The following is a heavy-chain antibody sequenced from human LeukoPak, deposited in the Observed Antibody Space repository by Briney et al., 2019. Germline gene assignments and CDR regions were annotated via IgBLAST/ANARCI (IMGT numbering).Heavy chain of an antibody. Sequence: GGSLRLSCAASGFTFSNYAMSWVRQAPGKGLEWVSAISGSGDNTHYADSVKGRFTISRDNSKNTLYLQMNSLRAEDTAVYYCAKDAGHYYDSSGYFFDYWGQGTLVTVSS. D-gene: IGHD3-22*01. V-gene: IGHV3-23*01. CDR3: AKDAGHYYDSSGYFFDY. CDR1: GFTFSNYA. CDR2: ISGSGDNT. J-gene: IGHJ4*02.